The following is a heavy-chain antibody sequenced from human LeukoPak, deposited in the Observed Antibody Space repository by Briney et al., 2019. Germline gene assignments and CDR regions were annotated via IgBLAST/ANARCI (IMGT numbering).Heavy chain of an antibody. CDR1: GFTVSSNY. D-gene: IGHD3-10*01. V-gene: IGHV3-21*01. J-gene: IGHJ4*02. CDR3: ARGRGSWFGESFDY. CDR2: ISSSSSYI. Sequence: GGSLRLSCAASGFTVSSNYMSWVRQAPGKGLEWVSSISSSSSYIYYADSVKGRFTISRDNSKNTLYLQMNSLRAEDTAVYYCARGRGSWFGESFDYWGQGTLVTVSS.